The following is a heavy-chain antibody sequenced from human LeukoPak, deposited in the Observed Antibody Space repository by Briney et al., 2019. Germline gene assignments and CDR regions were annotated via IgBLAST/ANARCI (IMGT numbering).Heavy chain of an antibody. CDR2: ISYDGTNK. J-gene: IGHJ6*02. V-gene: IGHV3-30*18. Sequence: GGSLRLSCAASGFTFSSYGMHWARQAPGKGLEWLAVISYDGTNKDYADSVEGRFTISRGNSKNTLYLQVNSLRAEDTAVYYCAKGLLTNYYYYHAMDVWGQGTTVTVSS. D-gene: IGHD1-26*01. CDR3: AKGLLTNYYYYHAMDV. CDR1: GFTFSSYG.